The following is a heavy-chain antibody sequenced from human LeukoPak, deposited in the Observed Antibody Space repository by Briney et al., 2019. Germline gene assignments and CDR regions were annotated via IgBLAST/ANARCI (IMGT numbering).Heavy chain of an antibody. V-gene: IGHV4-34*01. J-gene: IGHJ4*02. Sequence: PSETLSLTCAVYGGSFSGYYWSWIRQPPGKGLEWIGEINHSGSTNYNPSLKSRVTISVDTSKNQFSLKLSSVTAADTAVYYCARVGVGGVNYWGQGTLVTVSS. CDR1: GGSFSGYY. CDR3: ARVGVGGVNY. D-gene: IGHD3-16*01. CDR2: INHSGST.